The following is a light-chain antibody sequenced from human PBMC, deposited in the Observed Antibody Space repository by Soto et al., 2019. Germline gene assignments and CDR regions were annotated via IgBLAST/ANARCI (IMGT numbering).Light chain of an antibody. CDR2: GNV. CDR1: SSNIGGGFD. CDR3: QSYDNSLGGSV. Sequence: QSVLTQPPSVSGAPGQRVTIFCTGTSSNIGGGFDVHWYQHLPGTAPKLLIYGNVNRPSGVPDRFSGSKSGTSVSLAITGLQAEDEADYYCQSYDNSLGGSVFGGGTQLTVL. V-gene: IGLV1-40*01. J-gene: IGLJ2*01.